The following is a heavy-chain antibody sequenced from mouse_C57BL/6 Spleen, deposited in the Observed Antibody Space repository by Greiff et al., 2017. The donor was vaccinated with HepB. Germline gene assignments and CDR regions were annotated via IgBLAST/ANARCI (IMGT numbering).Heavy chain of an antibody. J-gene: IGHJ4*01. CDR1: GYTFTDYY. Sequence: EVQLQQSGPVLVKPGASVKMSCKASGYTFTDYYMNWVKQSHGKSLEWIGVINPYNGGTSYNQKFKGKATLTVDKSSSTAYMELNSLTSEDSAVYYCARYSSGYGAMDYWGQGTSVTVSS. V-gene: IGHV1-19*01. D-gene: IGHD3-2*02. CDR3: ARYSSGYGAMDY. CDR2: INPYNGGT.